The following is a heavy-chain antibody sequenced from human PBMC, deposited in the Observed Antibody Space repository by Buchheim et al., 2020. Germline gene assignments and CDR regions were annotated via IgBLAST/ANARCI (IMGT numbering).Heavy chain of an antibody. CDR3: ARGKRFLEWLLSVPILGSVDGWFDP. CDR2: MNPNSGNT. J-gene: IGHJ5*02. D-gene: IGHD3-3*01. V-gene: IGHV1-8*01. Sequence: QVQLVQSGAEVKKPGASVKVSCKASGYTFTSYDINWVRQATGQGLEWMGWMNPNSGNTGYAQKFQGRVTMTRNTSISTADMELSSLRSEDTAVYYCARGKRFLEWLLSVPILGSVDGWFDPWGQGTL. CDR1: GYTFTSYD.